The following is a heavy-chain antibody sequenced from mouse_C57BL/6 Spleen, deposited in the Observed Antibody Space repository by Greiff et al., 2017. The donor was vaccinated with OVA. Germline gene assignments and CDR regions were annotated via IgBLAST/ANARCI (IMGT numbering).Heavy chain of an antibody. V-gene: IGHV5-4*01. D-gene: IGHD2-1*01. CDR3: ARDNGNFYFDY. CDR1: GFTFSSYA. Sequence: EVKLVESGGGLVKPGGSLKLSCAASGFTFSSYAMSWVRQTPEKRLEWVATISDGGSYTYYPDNVKGRFTISRDNAKNNLYLQMSHLKSEDTAMYYCARDNGNFYFDYWGQGTTLTVSS. J-gene: IGHJ2*01. CDR2: ISDGGSYT.